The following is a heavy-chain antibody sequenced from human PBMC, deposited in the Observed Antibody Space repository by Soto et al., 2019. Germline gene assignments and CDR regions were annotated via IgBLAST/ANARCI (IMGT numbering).Heavy chain of an antibody. CDR3: ARDLYDFWSGYYRSFDY. CDR2: ISAYNGNT. D-gene: IGHD3-3*01. V-gene: IGHV1-18*01. CDR1: GYTFTSYG. J-gene: IGHJ4*02. Sequence: VKVSCKASGYTFTSYGISWVRQAPGQGLEWMGWISAYNGNTNYAQKLQGRVTMTTDTSTSTAYMELRSLRSDDTAVYYCARDLYDFWSGYYRSFDYWGQGTLVTVSS.